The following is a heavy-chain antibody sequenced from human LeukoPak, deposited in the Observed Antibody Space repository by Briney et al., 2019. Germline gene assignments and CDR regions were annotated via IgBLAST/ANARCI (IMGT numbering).Heavy chain of an antibody. V-gene: IGHV1-2*02. CDR2: INPNSGGT. D-gene: IGHD6-19*01. Sequence: ASVKVSCKASGYTFTGYYMHWVRQAPGQGLEWMGWINPNSGGTNYAQKFQGRVTMTRDTSISTAYMELSRLRSDDTAVYYCATSSGWYVRGDYWGQGTLVTVSS. CDR3: ATSSGWYVRGDY. CDR1: GYTFTGYY. J-gene: IGHJ4*02.